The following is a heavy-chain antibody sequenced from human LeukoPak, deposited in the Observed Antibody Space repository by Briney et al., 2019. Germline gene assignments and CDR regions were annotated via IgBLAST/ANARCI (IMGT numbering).Heavy chain of an antibody. CDR2: INHSGST. V-gene: IGHV4-34*01. D-gene: IGHD2-2*01. CDR3: ARTRLYCSSTSCYGGQHYYYYGMDV. J-gene: IGHJ6*02. CDR1: GGSISGYY. Sequence: SETLSLTCTVSGGSISGYYWSWIRQPPGKGLEWIGEINHSGSTNYNPSLKSRVTISVDTSKNQFSLKLSSVTAADTAVYYCARTRLYCSSTSCYGGQHYYYYGMDVWGQGTTVTVSS.